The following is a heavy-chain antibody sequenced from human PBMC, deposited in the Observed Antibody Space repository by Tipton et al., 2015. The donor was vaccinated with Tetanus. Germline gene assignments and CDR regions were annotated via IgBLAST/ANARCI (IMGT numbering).Heavy chain of an antibody. CDR2: LYYSGST. CDR1: GYSINSGTYY. CDR3: ARHKDYYFYVMDV. V-gene: IGHV4-39*01. J-gene: IGHJ6*02. Sequence: TLSLTCSVSGYSINSGTYYWAWLRQPPGRGLEWIGTLYYSGSTNYNPSLKSRVTISVDTSKNQFSLNLNSVTAADTAVYYCARHKDYYFYVMDVWGQGTTVTVSS.